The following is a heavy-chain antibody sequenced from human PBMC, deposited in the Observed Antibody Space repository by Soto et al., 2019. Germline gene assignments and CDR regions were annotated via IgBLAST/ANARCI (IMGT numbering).Heavy chain of an antibody. Sequence: GGSLILSCAASGFTFSNYPMSWVRQAPGKGLEWVSVISGSGAFYADSVKGRFTISRDHSKNTLYLQMNSLRGDDTAVYYCAKDRDYPRDHFHYSGQRNLVTV. CDR2: ISGSGA. CDR3: AKDRDYPRDHFHY. D-gene: IGHD3-10*01. J-gene: IGHJ4*02. V-gene: IGHV3-23*01. CDR1: GFTFSNYP.